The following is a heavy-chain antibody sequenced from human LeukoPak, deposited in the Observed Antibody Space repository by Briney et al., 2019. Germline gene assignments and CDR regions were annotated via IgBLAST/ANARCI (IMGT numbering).Heavy chain of an antibody. CDR2: IIPIFGTA. CDR1: GGTFSSYA. D-gene: IGHD5-18*01. Sequence: SVKVSCKASGGTFSSYAISWVRQAPGQGLEWMGGIIPIFGTANYAQKFQGRVTITADESTSTAYMELSSLRSEDTAVYYCARHVDTAMVTFDYWGQGTLVTVSS. V-gene: IGHV1-69*13. J-gene: IGHJ4*02. CDR3: ARHVDTAMVTFDY.